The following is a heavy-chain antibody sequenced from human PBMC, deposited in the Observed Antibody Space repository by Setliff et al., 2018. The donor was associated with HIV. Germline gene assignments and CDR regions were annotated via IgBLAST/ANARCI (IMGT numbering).Heavy chain of an antibody. Sequence: PSETLSLTCTVSGGSIVRYYWTWIRQPPGKGLEWIGYIYYSGSTNYNPSLKSRVIISVDTSKMQFSLKLRSVTAADTAMYYCARLLQGGNYAVDIWGQGTMVTVSS. J-gene: IGHJ3*02. CDR3: ARLLQGGNYAVDI. CDR1: GGSIVRYY. V-gene: IGHV4-59*08. D-gene: IGHD2-21*02. CDR2: IYYSGST.